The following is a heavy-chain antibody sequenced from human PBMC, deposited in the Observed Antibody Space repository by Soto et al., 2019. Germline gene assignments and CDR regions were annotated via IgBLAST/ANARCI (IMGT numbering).Heavy chain of an antibody. CDR1: GFTFSSYW. J-gene: IGHJ4*02. V-gene: IGHV3-7*05. Sequence: GGSLRLSCAASGFTFSSYWMSWVRQAPGKGLEWVANIKQDGSEKYYVDSVKGRFTISRDNAKNSLYLQMNSLRAEDTAVYYYARYVGATFEYYFDYWGQGTLVTVSS. D-gene: IGHD1-26*01. CDR3: ARYVGATFEYYFDY. CDR2: IKQDGSEK.